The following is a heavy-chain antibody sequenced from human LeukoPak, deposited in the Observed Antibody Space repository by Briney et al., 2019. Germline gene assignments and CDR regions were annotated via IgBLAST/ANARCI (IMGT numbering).Heavy chain of an antibody. CDR3: ARGSPGVLRFLEWSIGDAFDI. V-gene: IGHV4-34*01. D-gene: IGHD3-3*01. CDR2: FNHRGSP. Sequence: SETLSLTCAAYGGSFSGYYWSWFGQPPGKGRGWMGEFNHRGSPNYNPSLKSRVTISVDTSKNQFSLKLSSVTAADTAVYYCARGSPGVLRFLEWSIGDAFDIWGQGTMVTVSS. J-gene: IGHJ3*02. CDR1: GGSFSGYY.